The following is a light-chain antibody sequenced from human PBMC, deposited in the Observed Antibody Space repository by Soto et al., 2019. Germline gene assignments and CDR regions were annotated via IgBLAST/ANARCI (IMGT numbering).Light chain of an antibody. J-gene: IGKJ2*01. CDR2: GTS. Sequence: EIVMTQSPVALSVSPGERSALSCRASHSVGRNFAWYQQRPGQAPRVLIYGTSTRATGVPARLSGRGSGTYFTLTISSLQSEDFAVYYCQQYNNWPYTFGQGTRLEL. CDR1: HSVGRN. V-gene: IGKV3-15*01. CDR3: QQYNNWPYT.